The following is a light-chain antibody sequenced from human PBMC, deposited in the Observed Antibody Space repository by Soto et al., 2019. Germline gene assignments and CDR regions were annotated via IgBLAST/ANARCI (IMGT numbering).Light chain of an antibody. Sequence: QSALTQPPSAPGTPGQRVTISCSTSSSNLGDNTVNWYQHVPGTAPKLLIYSYDQRPSGVPDRFSGSRSGTSASLAISGLQSEDEADYYCAAWDATLDGYVFGTGTKVTVL. CDR2: SYD. CDR1: SSNLGDNT. V-gene: IGLV1-44*01. J-gene: IGLJ1*01. CDR3: AAWDATLDGYV.